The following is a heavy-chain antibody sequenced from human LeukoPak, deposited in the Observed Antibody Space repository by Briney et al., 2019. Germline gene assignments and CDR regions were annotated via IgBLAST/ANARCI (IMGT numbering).Heavy chain of an antibody. CDR3: VRSAPTLGYCSSSSCSYWSFDL. CDR2: IYYSGST. J-gene: IGHJ2*01. Sequence: PSETLSLTCTVSGGSISSSSYYWGWIRQPPGKGLEWIGSIYYSGSTYYNPSLKRRVNISIDTSKNQFSLKLMSVTAADTAVYYCVRSAPTLGYCSSSSCSYWSFDLWGRGTLVTVSS. D-gene: IGHD2-2*01. V-gene: IGHV4-39*07. CDR1: GGSISSSSYY.